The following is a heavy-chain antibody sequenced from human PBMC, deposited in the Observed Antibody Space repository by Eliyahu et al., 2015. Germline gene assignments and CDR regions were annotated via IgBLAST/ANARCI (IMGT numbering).Heavy chain of an antibody. J-gene: IGHJ4*02. Sequence: QVQLVESGGGVVQPGRSLRLSCAASGFXFSSXGMHWVRQAPGKGLEWVAVIWYDGSNKYYADSVKGRFTISRDNSKNTLYLQMNSLRAEDTAVYYCARDLYYDSSGYPTRYFDYWGQGTLVTVSS. D-gene: IGHD3-22*01. CDR1: GFXFSSXG. V-gene: IGHV3-33*01. CDR3: ARDLYYDSSGYPTRYFDY. CDR2: IWYDGSNK.